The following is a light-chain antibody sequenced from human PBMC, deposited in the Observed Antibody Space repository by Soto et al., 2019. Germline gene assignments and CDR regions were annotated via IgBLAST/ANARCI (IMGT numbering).Light chain of an antibody. CDR2: TAS. Sequence: IHMTQSPSSVAASVGDRVTVTCRASQDIITWLAWYQQKPGKAPNLLIYTASNLQSGVPSRFSGSGSGTHFTLTISSLQPEDFRTYYSPQPDSFPLTFGQGTRLEIK. V-gene: IGKV1-12*01. CDR1: QDIITW. J-gene: IGKJ5*01. CDR3: PQPDSFPLT.